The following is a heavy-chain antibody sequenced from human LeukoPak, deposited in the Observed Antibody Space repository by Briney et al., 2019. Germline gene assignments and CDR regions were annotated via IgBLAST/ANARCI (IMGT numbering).Heavy chain of an antibody. Sequence: ASVKVSCTASGGTFSSYAISWVRQAPGQGLEWMGWISAYNGNTNYAQKLQGRVTMTTDTSTSTAYMELRSLRSDDTAVYYCARGIFTWVDYWGQGTLVTVSS. CDR2: ISAYNGNT. V-gene: IGHV1-18*01. CDR3: ARGIFTWVDY. D-gene: IGHD2-21*01. CDR1: GGTFSSYA. J-gene: IGHJ4*02.